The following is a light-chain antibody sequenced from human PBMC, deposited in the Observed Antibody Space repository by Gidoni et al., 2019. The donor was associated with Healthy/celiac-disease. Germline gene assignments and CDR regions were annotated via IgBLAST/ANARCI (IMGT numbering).Light chain of an antibody. V-gene: IGKV1-5*03. Sequence: SASVGDRVTITCRASQSISSWLAWYQQKPGKAPKLLIYKASSLESGVPSRFSGSGSGTEFTLTISSLQPDDFATYYCQQRTFGQGTKVEIK. J-gene: IGKJ1*01. CDR3: QQRT. CDR2: KAS. CDR1: QSISSW.